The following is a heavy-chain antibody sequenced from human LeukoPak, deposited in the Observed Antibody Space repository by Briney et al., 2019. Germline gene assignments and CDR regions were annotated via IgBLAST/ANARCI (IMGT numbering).Heavy chain of an antibody. D-gene: IGHD6-13*01. CDR1: GGSISNYY. CDR2: IYYTGST. CDR3: ARRASSSWQFDY. Sequence: SETLSLTCTVSGGSISNYYWSWIRQPPGKGLEGIGYIYYTGSTNYNPSLKSRVSISVDTSKNQFSLKLTSVTAADTAVYYCARRASSSWQFDYWGQGTLVTVSS. J-gene: IGHJ4*02. V-gene: IGHV4-59*08.